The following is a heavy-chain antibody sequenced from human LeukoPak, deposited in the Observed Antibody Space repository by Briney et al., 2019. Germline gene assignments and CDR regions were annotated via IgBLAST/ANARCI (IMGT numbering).Heavy chain of an antibody. CDR2: ITSDGSDT. Sequence: GGSLRLSCAASGFTFSSYSMNWVRQVPGKGLVWVSRITSDGSDTIYADSVKGRFTISRDNAKNTLYLQMNSLRAEDTALYYCSRDRRTWFDPWGQGTLVTVSS. V-gene: IGHV3-74*01. CDR3: SRDRRTWFDP. CDR1: GFTFSSYS. J-gene: IGHJ5*02.